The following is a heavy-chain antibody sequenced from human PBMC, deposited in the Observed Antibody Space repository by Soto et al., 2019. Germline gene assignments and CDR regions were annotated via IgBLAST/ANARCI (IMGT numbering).Heavy chain of an antibody. CDR2: INPNSGGT. CDR1: GYTFTGYY. Sequence: ASVKVSCKASGYTFTGYYMHWVRQAPGQGLEWMGWINPNSGGTNYAQKFQGWVTMTRDTSISTAYMELSRLRSDDTAVYYCARQRNYGDYDPYYYYYMDVWGKGTTVTVSS. J-gene: IGHJ6*03. V-gene: IGHV1-2*04. CDR3: ARQRNYGDYDPYYYYYMDV. D-gene: IGHD4-17*01.